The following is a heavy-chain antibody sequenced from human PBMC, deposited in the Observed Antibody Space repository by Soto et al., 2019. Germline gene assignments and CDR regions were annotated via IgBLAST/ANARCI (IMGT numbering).Heavy chain of an antibody. CDR1: GYTFTSYA. Sequence: GASVKVSCKASGYTFTSYAMHWVRQAPGQRLEWMGWINADNGNTKYSQKIKGRITINRDTSASTAYMEMSSLRSEDTAVYYCARDRFGYCSGGSCYYYMDVWGKGTTVTVSS. D-gene: IGHD2-15*01. V-gene: IGHV1-3*01. CDR3: ARDRFGYCSGGSCYYYMDV. J-gene: IGHJ6*03. CDR2: INADNGNT.